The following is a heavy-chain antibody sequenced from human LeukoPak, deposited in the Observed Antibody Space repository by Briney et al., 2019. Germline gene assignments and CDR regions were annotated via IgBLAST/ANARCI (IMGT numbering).Heavy chain of an antibody. D-gene: IGHD1-26*01. CDR3: TKREGPMSGSYDYFDP. CDR2: IHSNGYT. Sequence: SETLPLTCTVSGGSISGYYWSWIRQPPGQGLEWIAYIHSNGYTNYNPSLKSRVTISVDTSKNQFSLKVTSVTAAGTAMYYCTKREGPMSGSYDYFDPWGQGTLVTVS. CDR1: GGSISGYY. J-gene: IGHJ5*02. V-gene: IGHV4-4*09.